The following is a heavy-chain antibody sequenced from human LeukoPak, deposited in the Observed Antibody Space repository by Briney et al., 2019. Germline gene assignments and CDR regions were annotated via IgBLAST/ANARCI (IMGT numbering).Heavy chain of an antibody. CDR1: GGSISSYY. V-gene: IGHV4-4*07. D-gene: IGHD4-11*01. J-gene: IGHJ5*02. CDR2: IYTSGST. CDR3: ARDRDSNSPLANWFDP. Sequence: PSETLSLTCTVSGGSISSYYWSWIRQPAGKGLEWIGRIYTSGSTNYNPSLKRRVTMSVDTSKNQFSLKLSSVTAADTAVYYCARDRDSNSPLANWFDPWGQGTLVTVSS.